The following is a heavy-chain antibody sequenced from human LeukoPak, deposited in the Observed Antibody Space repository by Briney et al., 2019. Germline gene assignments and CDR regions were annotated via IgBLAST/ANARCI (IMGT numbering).Heavy chain of an antibody. D-gene: IGHD4-17*01. J-gene: IGHJ4*02. CDR1: GFSFSTYT. V-gene: IGHV3-21*01. CDR3: ARDQYGAYAIDY. Sequence: GGSLRLSCAASGFSFSTYTMNWVRQAPGKGLEWVSSISSSSSSMFYADSVKGRFTISRDNAKNSLYLQMNSLRAEDTAVYYCARDQYGAYAIDYWGQGALVTVSS. CDR2: ISSSSSSM.